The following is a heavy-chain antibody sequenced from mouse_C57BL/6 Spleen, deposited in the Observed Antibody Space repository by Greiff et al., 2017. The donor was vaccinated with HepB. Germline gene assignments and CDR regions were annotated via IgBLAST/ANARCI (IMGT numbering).Heavy chain of an antibody. D-gene: IGHD2-3*01. J-gene: IGHJ2*01. Sequence: VQLQQSGPELVKPGASVKISCKASGYTFTDYYMNWVKQSHGKSLEWIGDINPNNGGTSYNQKFKGKATLTVDKSSSTAYMELRSLTSEDSAVYYCARRGDGYYLDYWGQGTTLTVSS. CDR3: ARRGDGYYLDY. V-gene: IGHV1-26*01. CDR2: INPNNGGT. CDR1: GYTFTDYY.